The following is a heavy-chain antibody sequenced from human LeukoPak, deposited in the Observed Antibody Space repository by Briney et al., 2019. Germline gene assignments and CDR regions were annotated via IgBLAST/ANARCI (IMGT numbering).Heavy chain of an antibody. CDR3: ASEQQLGPYYYYGMDV. J-gene: IGHJ6*02. V-gene: IGHV1-2*02. CDR2: INPKSGDT. CDR1: AYTFTDYY. Sequence: ASVKVSCKASAYTFTDYYMHWVRQAPGQGLEWMGWINPKSGDTNYAQKFQGRVTMTRDTSISTAYMELSRLRSDDTAVYYCASEQQLGPYYYYGMDVWGQGTTVTVSS. D-gene: IGHD6-13*01.